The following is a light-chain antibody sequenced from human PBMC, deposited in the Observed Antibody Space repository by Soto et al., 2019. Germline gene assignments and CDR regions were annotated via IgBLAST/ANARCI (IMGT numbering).Light chain of an antibody. V-gene: IGKV3-20*01. CDR1: QSVSNNY. CDR3: QKYGSAPPYT. Sequence: EVVLTQSPGTRSLSPGERGTLSCRASQSVSNNYLAWYQQKRGQSPQLLIFGSTDRATGIADRFSGSGSGTDFTLTISRMEPEDCAVYYCQKYGSAPPYTFGQGTKLEIK. J-gene: IGKJ2*01. CDR2: GST.